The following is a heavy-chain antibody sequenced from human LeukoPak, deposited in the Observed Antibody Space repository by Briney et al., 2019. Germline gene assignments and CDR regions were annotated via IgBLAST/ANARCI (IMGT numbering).Heavy chain of an antibody. CDR2: IDKKGKGYATAT. CDR3: TRDSGTYNWFDP. CDR1: GFTFSGSA. Sequence: GGSLRLSCAASGFTFSGSAIHWVRQSSGQGLEWVGQIDKKGKGYATATAYAASVKGRFTISRDDSINTAYLQMKSLKTEDTALYYCTRDSGTYNWFDPWGQGTLVTVSS. D-gene: IGHD1-26*01. V-gene: IGHV3-73*01. J-gene: IGHJ5*02.